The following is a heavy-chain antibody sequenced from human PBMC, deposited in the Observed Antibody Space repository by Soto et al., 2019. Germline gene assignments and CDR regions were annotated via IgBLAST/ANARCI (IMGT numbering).Heavy chain of an antibody. J-gene: IGHJ4*02. CDR2: ISYSDGS. Sequence: SETLSLTCAVYGGSFSGYYWGWMRQPPGKGLEWIASISYSDGSFYNSSLKGRLTISVDTSKNQFSLSLRSVTAADTAVYYCASHRTFWPFDYWGQGTVVTVSS. D-gene: IGHD2-8*01. CDR1: GGSFSGYY. V-gene: IGHV4-34*01. CDR3: ASHRTFWPFDY.